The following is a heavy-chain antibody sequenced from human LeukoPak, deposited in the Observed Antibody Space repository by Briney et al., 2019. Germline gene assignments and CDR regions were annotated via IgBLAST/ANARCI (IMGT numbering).Heavy chain of an antibody. J-gene: IGHJ4*02. D-gene: IGHD4-23*01. Sequence: GGSLRLSCAASKFTLRSYEMNWFRQAPGKGLEWVSYISSRGSTIYYADSVKGRFTISRDNAKNSLYLQMNSLRAEDTAVYYCAGGDISANFDYWGQGTLVTVSS. CDR1: KFTLRSYE. V-gene: IGHV3-48*03. CDR2: ISSRGSTI. CDR3: AGGDISANFDY.